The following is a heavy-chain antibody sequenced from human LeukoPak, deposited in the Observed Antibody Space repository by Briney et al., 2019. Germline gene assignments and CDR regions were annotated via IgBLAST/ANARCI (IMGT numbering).Heavy chain of an antibody. Sequence: EASVKVSCQASGGTFRSYAISWVRPAPGQGLEWMGRIIPIFGTANYAQKLQGRVTLTTDESTSTAYMELSNLRLEDTAVYYCAREEGYYGSGSYEGPGVWGQGTLVTVSS. CDR1: GGTFRSYA. V-gene: IGHV1-69*05. CDR2: IIPIFGTA. CDR3: AREEGYYGSGSYEGPGV. D-gene: IGHD3-10*01. J-gene: IGHJ4*02.